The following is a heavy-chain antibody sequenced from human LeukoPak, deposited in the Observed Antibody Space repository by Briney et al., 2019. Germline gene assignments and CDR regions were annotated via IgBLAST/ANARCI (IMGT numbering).Heavy chain of an antibody. Sequence: GGSLRLSCAASGFTFSSYSMNWVRQAPGKGLEWVSSISSSSSYIYYADSVKGRFTISRDNAKNSQYLQMNSLRAEDTAVYYCARGRETFTIFGVATPALDYWGQGTLVTVSS. V-gene: IGHV3-21*01. CDR3: ARGRETFTIFGVATPALDY. CDR2: ISSSSSYI. CDR1: GFTFSSYS. J-gene: IGHJ4*02. D-gene: IGHD3-3*01.